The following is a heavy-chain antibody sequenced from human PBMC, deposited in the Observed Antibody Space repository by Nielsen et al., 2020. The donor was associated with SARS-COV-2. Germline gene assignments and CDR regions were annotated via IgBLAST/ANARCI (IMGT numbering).Heavy chain of an antibody. CDR2: VYHSGTT. D-gene: IGHD3-16*01. CDR3: ANWGHAFDI. Sequence: GSLRLSCAVSGGSISSEKWWTWVRQPPGKGLEWIGEVYHSGTTNYNPSLKSRVTISVDKSKSQFSLKIRSVTVADTAVYFCANWGHAFDIWGQGTMVTVSS. CDR1: GGSISSEKW. J-gene: IGHJ3*02. V-gene: IGHV4-4*01.